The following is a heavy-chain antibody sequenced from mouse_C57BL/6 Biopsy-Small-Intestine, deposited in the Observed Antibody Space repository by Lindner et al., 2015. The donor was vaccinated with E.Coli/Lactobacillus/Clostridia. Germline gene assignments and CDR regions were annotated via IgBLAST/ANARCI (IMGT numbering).Heavy chain of an antibody. Sequence: VQLQESGPGMVKPSQSLSLTCTVTGYSITSGYDWHWIRHFPGNKLEWMGYISYSGSANYNPSLKSRISITHDTSKNHFFLKLNSVTTEDTATYYCARGASWFAYWGQGTLVTVSA. CDR3: ARGASWFAY. CDR2: ISYSGSA. D-gene: IGHD3-1*01. CDR1: GYSITSGYD. V-gene: IGHV3-1*01. J-gene: IGHJ3*01.